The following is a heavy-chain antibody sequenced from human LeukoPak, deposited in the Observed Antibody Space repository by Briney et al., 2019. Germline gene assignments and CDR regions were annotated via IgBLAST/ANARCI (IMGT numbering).Heavy chain of an antibody. CDR1: GFTFSNYA. CDR2: ITGSGGNT. CDR3: AKWGDFDVLTGYYVPDF. D-gene: IGHD3-9*01. Sequence: PGGSLRLSCAASGFTFSNYAMSWVRQAPGKGLEWVSAITGSGGNTYYADSVKGRFTISRDNSTNTLYLQMNSLRDEDTAVYYCAKWGDFDVLTGYYVPDFWGQGTLVTVSS. V-gene: IGHV3-23*01. J-gene: IGHJ4*02.